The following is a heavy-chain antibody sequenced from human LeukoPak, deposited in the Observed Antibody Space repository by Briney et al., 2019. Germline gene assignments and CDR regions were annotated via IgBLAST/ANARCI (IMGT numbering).Heavy chain of an antibody. J-gene: IGHJ4*02. CDR1: GFTFDDYG. D-gene: IGHD3-10*01. CDR2: IDWNGGTT. V-gene: IGHV3-20*04. CDR3: ARAHYYGSGSCDY. Sequence: GGSLRLFCAASGFTFDDYGMTWVRQAPGKGLEWVSGIDWNGGTTGYADSVRGRFTMSRDNAKNSLFLQMNSLRAEDTALYYCARAHYYGSGSCDYWGQGTLVTVSS.